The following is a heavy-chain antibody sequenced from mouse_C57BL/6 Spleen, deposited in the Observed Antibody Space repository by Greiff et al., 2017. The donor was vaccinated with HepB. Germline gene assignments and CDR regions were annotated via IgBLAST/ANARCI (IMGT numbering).Heavy chain of an antibody. CDR3: GPLANTVPFAY. D-gene: IGHD1-1*01. J-gene: IGHJ3*01. V-gene: IGHV10-1*01. Sequence: EVKLVESGGGLVQPKGSLKLSCAASGFSFNTYAMNWVRQAPGKGLEWVARIRSKSNNYATYYADSGKDRFTISRDDSESMLYRQMNNLKTEDTAMNYCGPLANTVPFAYWGQGTLVTVSA. CDR2: IRSKSNNYAT. CDR1: GFSFNTYA.